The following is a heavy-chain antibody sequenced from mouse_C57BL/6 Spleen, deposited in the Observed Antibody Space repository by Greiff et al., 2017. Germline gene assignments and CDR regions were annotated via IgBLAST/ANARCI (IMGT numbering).Heavy chain of an antibody. CDR3: TRRENYYGSSPWFAH. V-gene: IGHV1-15*01. CDR1: GYTFTDYE. CDR2: IDPETGGT. D-gene: IGHD1-1*01. Sequence: QVQLKESGAELVRPGASVTLSCKASGYTFTDYEMHWVKQTPVHGLEWIGAIDPETGGTAYNQKFKGKAILTADKSSSTAYMELRSLTSEDSAVYYCTRRENYYGSSPWFAHWGQGTLVTVSA. J-gene: IGHJ3*01.